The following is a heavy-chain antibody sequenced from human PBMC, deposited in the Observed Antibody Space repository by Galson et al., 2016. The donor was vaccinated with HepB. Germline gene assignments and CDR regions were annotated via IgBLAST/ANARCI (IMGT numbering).Heavy chain of an antibody. J-gene: IGHJ3*02. CDR1: GLPFSRYS. D-gene: IGHD3-3*01. CDR2: IGGSTTTT. CDR3: ARGFWSGFSDSFDI. Sequence: SLRLSCAASGLPFSRYSMNWVRQAPGKGLEWVSYIGGSTTTTYYADSVKGRFTISRDNAKNTLYLQMNSLTDEDTAVYYFARGFWSGFSDSFDIWGQGTMVTVSS. V-gene: IGHV3-48*02.